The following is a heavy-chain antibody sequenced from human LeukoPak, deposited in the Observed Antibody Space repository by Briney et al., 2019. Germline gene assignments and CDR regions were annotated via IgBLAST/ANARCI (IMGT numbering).Heavy chain of an antibody. CDR1: GFTFSSYA. D-gene: IGHD6-13*01. J-gene: IGHJ4*02. CDR2: ISGSGGGT. CDR3: AKGESRYSSSRGYFDY. V-gene: IGHV3-23*01. Sequence: PGGSLRLSCAASGFTFSSYAMSWVRQAPGKGLEWVSAISGSGGGTYYAASVKGRFTISRDNSKNTLYLQMNSLRAEDTAVYYCAKGESRYSSSRGYFDYWGQGTLVTVSS.